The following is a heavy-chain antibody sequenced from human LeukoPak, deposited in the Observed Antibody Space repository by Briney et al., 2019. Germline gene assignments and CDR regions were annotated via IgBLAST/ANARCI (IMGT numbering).Heavy chain of an antibody. J-gene: IGHJ4*02. CDR3: ARGLTMGHF. V-gene: IGHV3-66*01. D-gene: IGHD4/OR15-4a*01. Sequence: GGSLRLSCAASGLTVSSKYMSWVRQAPGKGLEWVSVMYNNGSTHYADSVKGRFTISRDNAKNSLYLQMNSLRAEDTAVYYCARGLTMGHFGGQGTLVTVSS. CDR2: MYNNGST. CDR1: GLTVSSKY.